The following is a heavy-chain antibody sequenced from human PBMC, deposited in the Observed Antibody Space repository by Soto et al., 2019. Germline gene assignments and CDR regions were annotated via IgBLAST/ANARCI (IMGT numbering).Heavy chain of an antibody. CDR2: IYYSGST. CDR3: ARDGGYYYGMDV. D-gene: IGHD3-16*01. J-gene: IGHJ6*02. V-gene: IGHV4-61*01. Sequence: KPSETLSLTCSFSGGSFSGGSYYWTFIRQPPGKGLEWIGYIYYSGSTNYNPSLKSRVTISVDTSKNQFSLKLSSVTAADTAVYYCARDGGYYYGMDVWGQGTTVTVSS. CDR1: GGSFSGGSYY.